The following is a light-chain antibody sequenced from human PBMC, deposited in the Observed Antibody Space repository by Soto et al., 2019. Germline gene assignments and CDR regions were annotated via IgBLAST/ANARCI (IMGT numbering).Light chain of an antibody. CDR2: EAT. CDR3: QQYNGYWT. J-gene: IGKJ1*01. V-gene: IGKV1-5*03. CDR1: QSISNS. Sequence: DIQMTQSPSTLSASVGDRVTITCRASQSISNSLAWYQQKPGKAPKLLMYEATSLKSGVPSRFSGSRSGTEYTLTISSLQPDDFATYYGQQYNGYWTFGQGAKVEIK.